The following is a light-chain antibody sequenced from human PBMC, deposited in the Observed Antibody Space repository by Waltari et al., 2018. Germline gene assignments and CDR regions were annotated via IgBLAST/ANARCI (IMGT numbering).Light chain of an antibody. J-gene: IGKJ4*01. CDR1: QSLLHSKGYNY. V-gene: IGKV2-28*01. CDR3: MQALQTPLT. Sequence: DIVMTQSPLSLPVTPGEPASISCRSSQSLLHSKGYNYLDWYLQKPGQSPQLLIYLGCNRASGVPDMFSGSGSGTDFTLKISRVEAEDVGVYYCMQALQTPLTFGGGTKVEIK. CDR2: LGC.